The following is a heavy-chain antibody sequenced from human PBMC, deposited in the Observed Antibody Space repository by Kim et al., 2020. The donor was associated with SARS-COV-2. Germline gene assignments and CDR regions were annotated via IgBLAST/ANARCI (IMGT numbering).Heavy chain of an antibody. CDR1: GFTFSSYG. V-gene: IGHV3-33*01. CDR2: IWYDGSNK. Sequence: GGSLRLSCAASGFTFSSYGMHWVRQAPGKGLEWVAVIWYDGSNKYYADSVKGRFTISRDNSKNTLYLQMNSLRAEDTAVYYCARDPGIAAAGTDWGQGTLVTVSS. CDR3: ARDPGIAAAGTD. J-gene: IGHJ4*02. D-gene: IGHD6-13*01.